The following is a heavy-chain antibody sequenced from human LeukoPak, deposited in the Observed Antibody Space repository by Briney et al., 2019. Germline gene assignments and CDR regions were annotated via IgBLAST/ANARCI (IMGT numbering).Heavy chain of an antibody. J-gene: IGHJ4*02. D-gene: IGHD3-3*01. CDR2: IHYSGST. CDR3: ARGHSITIFGVVISTRWYFDY. V-gene: IGHV4-59*01. Sequence: PSETLSLTCTVSGGSMSSYSWSWIRQPPGKGLEWIGYIHYSGSTTYNPSLKSRVTISVDTSKNQFSLRLSSVIAADTAVYYCARGHSITIFGVVISTRWYFDYWGQGTLVTVSS. CDR1: GGSMSSYS.